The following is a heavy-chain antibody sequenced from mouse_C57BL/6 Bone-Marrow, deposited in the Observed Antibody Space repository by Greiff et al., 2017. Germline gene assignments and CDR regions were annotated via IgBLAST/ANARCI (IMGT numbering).Heavy chain of an antibody. J-gene: IGHJ3*01. CDR2: IDTSDSYT. Sequence: QVQLQQPGAELVRPGTSVKLSCKASGYTFTSYWMHWVKQRPGQGLEWIGVIDTSDSYTNYNQKFKGKATLTVDTSSSTAYMQLSSLTSEDSAVYYCARVYYGSSYGFAYGGQGTLVTVSA. CDR3: ARVYYGSSYGFAY. V-gene: IGHV1-59*01. CDR1: GYTFTSYW. D-gene: IGHD1-1*01.